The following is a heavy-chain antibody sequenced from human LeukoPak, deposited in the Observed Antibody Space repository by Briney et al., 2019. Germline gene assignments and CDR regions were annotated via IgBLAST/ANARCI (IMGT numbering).Heavy chain of an antibody. CDR1: GFTFSSYG. J-gene: IGHJ4*02. D-gene: IGHD3-10*01. V-gene: IGHV3-33*01. CDR2: IWYDGSNK. CDR3: ARAPEGMVRGVIIWGYFDY. Sequence: PGGSLRLSCAASGFTFSSYGMHWVRQAPGKGLEWVAVIWYDGSNKYYADSVKGRFTISRDNSKNTLYLQMNSLRAEDTAVYYCARAPEGMVRGVIIWGYFDYWGQGTLVTVSS.